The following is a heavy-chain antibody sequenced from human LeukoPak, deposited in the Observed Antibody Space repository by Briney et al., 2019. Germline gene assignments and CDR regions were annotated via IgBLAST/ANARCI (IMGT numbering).Heavy chain of an antibody. D-gene: IGHD3-16*01. CDR2: ISDSGVTA. V-gene: IGHV3-23*01. CDR1: GFTFSNYA. CDR3: ANLNAPYWGNFDY. Sequence: GGSLRLSCVVSGFTFSNYAMTWVRQAPEQGLDWVSAISDSGVTAYYADSVKGRFTISRDNSKSTLYLQMNSLRAEDTAVYYCANLNAPYWGNFDYWGQGTLVTVSS. J-gene: IGHJ4*02.